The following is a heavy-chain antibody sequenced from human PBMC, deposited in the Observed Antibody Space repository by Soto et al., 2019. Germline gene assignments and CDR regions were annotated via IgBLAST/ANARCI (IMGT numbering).Heavy chain of an antibody. Sequence: GGSLRLSCAASGFTFSSYWMHWVRQAPGKGLVWVSRINSDGSSTSYADSVKGRFAISRDNAKNTLYLQMNSLRAEGTAVYYCARVGVAGTIDYWGQGTLVTVSS. CDR1: GFTFSSYW. D-gene: IGHD6-19*01. J-gene: IGHJ4*02. V-gene: IGHV3-74*01. CDR3: ARVGVAGTIDY. CDR2: INSDGSST.